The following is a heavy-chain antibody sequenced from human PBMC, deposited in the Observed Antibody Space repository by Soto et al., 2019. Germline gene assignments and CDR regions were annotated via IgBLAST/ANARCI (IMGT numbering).Heavy chain of an antibody. D-gene: IGHD1-26*01. CDR2: INHSGST. CDR1: GGSFSGYY. Sequence: SETLSLTCAVYGGSFSGYYWSWIRQPPGEGLEWIGEINHSGSTNYNPSLKSRVTISVDTSKNQFSLKLSSVTTADTAVYYCARRSYHYYYYYGMDVWGQGTTVTVSS. V-gene: IGHV4-34*01. CDR3: ARRSYHYYYYYGMDV. J-gene: IGHJ6*02.